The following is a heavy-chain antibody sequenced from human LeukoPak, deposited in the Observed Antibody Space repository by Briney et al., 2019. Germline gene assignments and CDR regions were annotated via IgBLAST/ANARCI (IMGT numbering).Heavy chain of an antibody. D-gene: IGHD6-19*01. Sequence: SETLSLTCTVSGGSISNDFWSWIRQPPGKGLEWIGFITYSGTTDHNPSLRSRVTISVDASKNQFSLKLTSVTAADTAVYYCVRHTTSGWYQVVYWGQGTLVTVSS. V-gene: IGHV4-59*08. CDR3: VRHTTSGWYQVVY. CDR1: GGSISNDF. CDR2: ITYSGTT. J-gene: IGHJ4*02.